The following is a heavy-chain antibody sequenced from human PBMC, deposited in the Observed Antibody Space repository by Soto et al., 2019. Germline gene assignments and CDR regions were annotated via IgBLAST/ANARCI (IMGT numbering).Heavy chain of an antibody. D-gene: IGHD3-16*02. V-gene: IGHV4-31*03. Sequence: QVQLQESGPGLVKPSQTLSLTCSLSGGSINSDEFYWTWIRQSPGKGLAWIGYIYSSGRTHYNPSLKSRINSSLDTSNNLLSLRLSSVTAADTAVYYCARMGLHLGELSRNWFDPWGRGTLVTVSS. CDR3: ARMGLHLGELSRNWFDP. CDR1: GGSINSDEFY. J-gene: IGHJ5*02. CDR2: IYSSGRT.